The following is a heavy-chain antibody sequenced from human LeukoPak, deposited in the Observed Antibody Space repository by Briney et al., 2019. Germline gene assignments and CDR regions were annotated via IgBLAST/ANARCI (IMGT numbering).Heavy chain of an antibody. CDR2: IYYSGST. CDR3: ARGEEAFDI. V-gene: IGHV4-59*08. CDR1: GVSISTYY. D-gene: IGHD3-10*01. J-gene: IGHJ3*02. Sequence: SETLSLTCTVSGVSISTYYWSWIRQPPGKGLEWIGYIYYSGSTNYNPSLKSRVTISVDTSKNQFSLKLSSVTAADTAVYYCARGEEAFDIWGQGTMVTVSS.